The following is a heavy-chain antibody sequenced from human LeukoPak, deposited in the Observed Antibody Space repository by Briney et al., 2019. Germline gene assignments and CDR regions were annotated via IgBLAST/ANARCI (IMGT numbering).Heavy chain of an antibody. D-gene: IGHD4-17*01. Sequence: PGGSLRLSCAASGFTFSSYAMRWVRQAPGKRRAWVSAISATGGSTYYAASVKGRFPISRDNSKNTLYLQMNSLRAEDTAVYYCAKDRHDYGVAWGQGTLVTVSS. CDR1: GFTFSSYA. J-gene: IGHJ4*02. V-gene: IGHV3-23*01. CDR2: ISATGGST. CDR3: AKDRHDYGVA.